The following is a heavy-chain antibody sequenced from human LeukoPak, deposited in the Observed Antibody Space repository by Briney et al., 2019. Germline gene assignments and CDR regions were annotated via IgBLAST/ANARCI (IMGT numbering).Heavy chain of an antibody. CDR1: GHSISSGYY. D-gene: IGHD4-17*01. Sequence: SETLSLTCTVSGHSISSGYYWGWIRQPPGKGLEWIGSIYHSGNTYYNPSLKSRVTISVDTSKNQFSLKLSSVTAADTAVYYCARAGYGDSDFDYWGQGTLVTVS. V-gene: IGHV4-38-2*02. J-gene: IGHJ4*02. CDR2: IYHSGNT. CDR3: ARAGYGDSDFDY.